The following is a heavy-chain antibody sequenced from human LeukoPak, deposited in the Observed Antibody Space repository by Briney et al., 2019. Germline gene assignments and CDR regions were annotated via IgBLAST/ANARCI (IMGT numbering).Heavy chain of an antibody. CDR2: IKEGGSKK. CDR1: GFTFSSYW. D-gene: IGHD5-24*01. J-gene: IGHJ4*02. V-gene: IGHV3-7*01. CDR3: ARDGRDGYIDY. Sequence: GGSLRLSCAASGFTFSSYWMSWVRQAPGKGLEWVANIKEGGSKKYYVDSVKGRFTISRDNAKNSLYLQMNSLRAEDTAVYYCARDGRDGYIDYWGQGTLVTVSS.